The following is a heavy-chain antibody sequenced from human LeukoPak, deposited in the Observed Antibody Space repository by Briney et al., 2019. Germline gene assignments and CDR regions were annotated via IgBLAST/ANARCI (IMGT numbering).Heavy chain of an antibody. V-gene: IGHV1-69*13. CDR3: ARRANWGLDY. CDR1: GGTFSSYA. J-gene: IGHJ4*02. CDR2: IIPIFGTA. D-gene: IGHD7-27*01. Sequence: GASVKVSCKASGGTFSSYAISWVRQAPGQGLEWMGGIIPIFGTANYAQKFQGRVTITADESTSTAYMELSSLRSEDTAVSYCARRANWGLDYWGQGTLVTVSS.